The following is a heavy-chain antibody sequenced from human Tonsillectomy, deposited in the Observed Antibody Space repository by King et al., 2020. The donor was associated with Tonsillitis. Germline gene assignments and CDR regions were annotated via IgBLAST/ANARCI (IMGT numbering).Heavy chain of an antibody. D-gene: IGHD6-13*01. CDR3: ARGAAAAGTFAMDV. Sequence: VQLVESGGGLVKPGGSLRLSCAASGFTFSTYGMNWVRQAPGKGLEWVSSITSSSHYIYYGASVKGRFTISRDNAKNSLLLQMNSLRAEDTAVYYCARGAAAAGTFAMDVCGQGTTVTVSS. V-gene: IGHV3-21*01. CDR1: GFTFSTYG. J-gene: IGHJ6*02. CDR2: ITSSSHYI.